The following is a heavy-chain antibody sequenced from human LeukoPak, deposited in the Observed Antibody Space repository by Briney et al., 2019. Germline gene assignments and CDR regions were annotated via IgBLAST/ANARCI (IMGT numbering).Heavy chain of an antibody. Sequence: ASVKVSCKASGYTFTGYYMHWVRQAPGQGLEWMGWINPNSGGTNYAQKFQGRVTMTRDTSTSTAYMELSRLRSNDTAVYYCAASWYGYYYYMDVWGKGTTVTISS. J-gene: IGHJ6*03. CDR1: GYTFTGYY. CDR2: INPNSGGT. V-gene: IGHV1-2*02. D-gene: IGHD6-13*01. CDR3: AASWYGYYYYMDV.